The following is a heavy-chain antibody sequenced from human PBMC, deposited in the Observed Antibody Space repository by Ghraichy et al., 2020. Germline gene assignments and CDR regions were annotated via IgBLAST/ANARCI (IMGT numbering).Heavy chain of an antibody. CDR2: IYYSGST. CDR1: GGSISSYY. D-gene: IGHD6-19*01. Sequence: SETLSLTCTVSGGSISSYYWSWIRQPPGKGLEWIGYIYYSGSTNYNPSLKSRVTISVHTSKNQFSLKLSSVTAADTAVYYCARTLPGIAVAGYWYFDLWGRGTLVTVSS. CDR3: ARTLPGIAVAGYWYFDL. J-gene: IGHJ2*01. V-gene: IGHV4-59*01.